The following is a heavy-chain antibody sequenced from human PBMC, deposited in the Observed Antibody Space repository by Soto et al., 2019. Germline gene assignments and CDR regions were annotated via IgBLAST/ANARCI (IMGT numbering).Heavy chain of an antibody. J-gene: IGHJ4*02. D-gene: IGHD6-19*01. CDR3: ARDSGSGSSGWYFGSSGY. Sequence: QVQLQESGPGLVKPSGTLSLTCAVSGGSISSSNWWSWVRQPPGKGLEWIGEIYHSGSTNYNPSLKSRVTISVDKSKNQFSLKLSSVTAADTAVYYCARDSGSGSSGWYFGSSGYWGQGTLVTVSS. V-gene: IGHV4-4*02. CDR1: GGSISSSNW. CDR2: IYHSGST.